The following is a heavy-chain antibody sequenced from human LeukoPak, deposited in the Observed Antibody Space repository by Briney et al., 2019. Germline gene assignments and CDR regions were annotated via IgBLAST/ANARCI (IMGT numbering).Heavy chain of an antibody. CDR1: GFTFSSYG. CDR3: ARAGGLIYYDSRFGYFDY. CDR2: IWYDGSNK. Sequence: QPGGSLRLSCAASGFTFSSYGMHWVRQAPGRGLEWVAVIWYDGSNKYYADSVKGRFTVSRGNSKNTLYLQMNSLRAEDTAVYYCARAGGLIYYDSRFGYFDYWGQGTLVTVSS. V-gene: IGHV3-33*01. D-gene: IGHD3-22*01. J-gene: IGHJ4*02.